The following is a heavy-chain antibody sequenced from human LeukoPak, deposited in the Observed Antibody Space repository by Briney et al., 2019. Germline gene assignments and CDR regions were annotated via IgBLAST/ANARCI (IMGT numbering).Heavy chain of an antibody. Sequence: PGRSLRLSCAASGFTFSSYAMHWVRQAPGKGLEWVAVISYDGSNKYYADSVKGRFTISRDDSKNTLYLQMNSLRAEDTAVYYCARVGVVGAIHGGYGMDVWGQGTTVTVSS. CDR1: GFTFSSYA. CDR3: ARVGVVGAIHGGYGMDV. CDR2: ISYDGSNK. V-gene: IGHV3-30-3*01. J-gene: IGHJ6*02. D-gene: IGHD1-26*01.